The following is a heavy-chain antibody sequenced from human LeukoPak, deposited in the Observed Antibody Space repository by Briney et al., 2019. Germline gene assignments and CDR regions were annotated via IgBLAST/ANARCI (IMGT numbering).Heavy chain of an antibody. CDR3: AKERRGFYMDV. Sequence: GGSLRLSCAASGFSFSEYAMHWARQAPGKGLEWVALISYDGSDQYYADSVRGRFTISKDKSRSTLFLQMNSLRTEDTAVYFCAKERRGFYMDVWGAGTTVTVSS. CDR1: GFSFSEYA. V-gene: IGHV3-30*18. J-gene: IGHJ6*03. CDR2: ISYDGSDQ.